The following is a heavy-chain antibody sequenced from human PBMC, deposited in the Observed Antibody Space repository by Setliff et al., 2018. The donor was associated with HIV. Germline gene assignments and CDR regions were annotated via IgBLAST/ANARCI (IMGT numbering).Heavy chain of an antibody. D-gene: IGHD5-12*01. V-gene: IGHV4-31*03. CDR2: IFYSGST. Sequence: PSETLSLTCSVSGGSISSGSYYWSWIRQHPGKGLEWIGYIFYSGSTTYNPSLKSRLTISIDTSKNRFSLKLKSVTAADTAVYYCAREPATYTGYNWDYYGTDLWCEGTTVTVSS. CDR1: GGSISSGSYY. J-gene: IGHJ6*04. CDR3: AREPATYTGYNWDYYGTDL.